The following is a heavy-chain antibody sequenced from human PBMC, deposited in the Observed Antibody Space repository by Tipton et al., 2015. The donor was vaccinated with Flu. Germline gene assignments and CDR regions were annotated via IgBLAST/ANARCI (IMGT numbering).Heavy chain of an antibody. Sequence: SLRLSCAASGFTFSSYWMSWVRQAPGKGLEWVANIKQDGGEKYYVDSVKGRFTISRDTANNSLYLQMNSLRAEDTAVYYCARGLITMVRGFPIPEGAFDIWGQGTMVTVSS. CDR1: GFTFSSYW. D-gene: IGHD3-10*01. J-gene: IGHJ3*02. V-gene: IGHV3-7*01. CDR2: IKQDGGEK. CDR3: ARGLITMVRGFPIPEGAFDI.